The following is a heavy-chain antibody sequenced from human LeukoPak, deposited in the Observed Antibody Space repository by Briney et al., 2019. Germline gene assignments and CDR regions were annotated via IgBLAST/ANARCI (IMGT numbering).Heavy chain of an antibody. J-gene: IGHJ3*01. CDR2: ISSSGSTI. Sequence: PGGSLRLSCAASGFTFSSYEMNWVRQAPGKGLEWVSYISSSGSTIYYADSVKGRFTISRDNAKNSLYLQMNSLRAEDTAVYYCARGARGSGWRVFDLWGQGTMVTVSS. CDR1: GFTFSSYE. V-gene: IGHV3-48*03. CDR3: ARGARGSGWRVFDL. D-gene: IGHD6-19*01.